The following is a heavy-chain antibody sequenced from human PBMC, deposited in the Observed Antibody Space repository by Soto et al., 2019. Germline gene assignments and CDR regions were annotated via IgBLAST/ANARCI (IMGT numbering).Heavy chain of an antibody. CDR2: IYTTGST. V-gene: IGHV4-4*07. J-gene: IGHJ6*02. CDR3: AREGGYFDSSGSGVYHYHGVDV. D-gene: IGHD3-22*01. CDR1: GGSISTYF. Sequence: QVQLQESGPGLVKPSETLSLTCTVSGGSISTYFWSWIRQPAGGGLEWIGRIYTTGSTNYNPSLKSRVTMSLDTSRNQLSLKLSSVTAADTAVYYCAREGGYFDSSGSGVYHYHGVDVWGQGTTVTVSS.